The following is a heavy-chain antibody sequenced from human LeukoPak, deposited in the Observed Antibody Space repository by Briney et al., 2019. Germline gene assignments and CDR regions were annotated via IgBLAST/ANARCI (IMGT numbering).Heavy chain of an antibody. D-gene: IGHD5/OR15-5a*01. J-gene: IGHJ5*02. Sequence: KVSCKASGGTFSSYAISWVRQAPGQGLEWMGGIIPIFGTANYAQKFQGRVTITTDESTSTAYMELSSLRSEDTAVYYCARYLRFPGHNWFDPWGQGTLVTVSS. CDR1: GGTFSSYA. V-gene: IGHV1-69*05. CDR2: IIPIFGTA. CDR3: ARYLRFPGHNWFDP.